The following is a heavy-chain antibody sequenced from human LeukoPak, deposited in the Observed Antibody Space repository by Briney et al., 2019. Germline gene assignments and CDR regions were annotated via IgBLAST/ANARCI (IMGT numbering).Heavy chain of an antibody. D-gene: IGHD6-13*01. J-gene: IGHJ4*02. CDR2: IYSSGST. CDR3: ARERGSSWSLDY. Sequence: SETLSLTCTVSSGSMNNYYWSWIRQPAGKGLESIGRIYSSGSTNYNPSLESRVTMSVDTTKNRFSLKLSSVTAADTAVYYCARERGSSWSLDYWGQGTLVTVSS. V-gene: IGHV4-4*07. CDR1: SGSMNNYY.